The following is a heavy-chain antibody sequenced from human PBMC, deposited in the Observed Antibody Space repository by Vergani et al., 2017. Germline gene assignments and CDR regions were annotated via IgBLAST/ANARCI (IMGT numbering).Heavy chain of an antibody. D-gene: IGHD6-6*01. CDR2: ISGSGGST. Sequence: EVQLLESGGGLVQPGGSLRLSCAASGFTFSSYAMSWVRQAPGKGLEWVSAISGSGGSTYHADSVKGRFPISRDNAKNTLYLQMNSLRAEDTAVYYCAKDVGQAGIAARPKYFQHWGQGTLVTVSS. V-gene: IGHV3-23*01. CDR3: AKDVGQAGIAARPKYFQH. CDR1: GFTFSSYA. J-gene: IGHJ1*01.